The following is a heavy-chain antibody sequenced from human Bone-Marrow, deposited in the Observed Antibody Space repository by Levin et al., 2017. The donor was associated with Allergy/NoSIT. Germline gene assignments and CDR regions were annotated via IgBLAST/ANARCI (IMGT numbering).Heavy chain of an antibody. CDR3: ARIRGDIVAVAADFIYNYYYMDV. Sequence: SGPTLVKPTESLTLTCTVSGFSLSNARMGVSWIRQPPGKALEWLAHILSNGEKSYSRSLRSRLSVSKDTSKSQVVLTMTNMDPVDTATYYCARIRGDIVAVAADFIYNYYYMDVWGKGTPVTVSS. V-gene: IGHV2-26*01. J-gene: IGHJ6*03. CDR2: ILSNGEK. CDR1: GFSLSNARMG. D-gene: IGHD2-2*01.